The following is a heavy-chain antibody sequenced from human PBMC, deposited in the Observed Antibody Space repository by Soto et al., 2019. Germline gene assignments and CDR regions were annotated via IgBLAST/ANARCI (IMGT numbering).Heavy chain of an antibody. CDR2: ITGSGSQI. J-gene: IGHJ4*02. CDR3: AKDAVYKDGLWLMDQ. CDR1: GVTLSTFA. D-gene: IGHD2-21*01. Sequence: PGGSLRLSCAVSGVTLSTFAMTWVRQAPGKGLECVSGITGSGSQIHYADSVKGRFTISKDNSKNTLYLQMDSLRADDTAVYFCAKDAVYKDGLWLMDQWGQGTQVTVSS. V-gene: IGHV3-23*01.